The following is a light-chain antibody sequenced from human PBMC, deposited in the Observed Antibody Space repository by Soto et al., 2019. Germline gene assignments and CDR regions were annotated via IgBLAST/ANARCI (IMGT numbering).Light chain of an antibody. V-gene: IGKV3-20*01. J-gene: IGKJ2*01. Sequence: EIVLTQSPGTLSLPPGGRATLSCRASQIVSATYLAWYQQRPGRAPRLLIYGASTRAPGIPDRFSGSGSGTDFTLTISRLQPEDFATYYCQQSHSTPPTFGPGTKLEIK. CDR1: QIVSATY. CDR3: QQSHSTPPT. CDR2: GAS.